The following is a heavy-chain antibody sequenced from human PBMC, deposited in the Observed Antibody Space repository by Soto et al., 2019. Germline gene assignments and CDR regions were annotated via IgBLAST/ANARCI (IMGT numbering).Heavy chain of an antibody. Sequence: PGESLKISCTGFGYTFTTFWISWVRQMPGKGLEWMGRLDPGDTYATYSPAFQGHVTLSADKATSTAYLQWSSLKASDTAMYFCARIYCTTTTCDSWFDPWGQGTLVTVSS. J-gene: IGHJ5*02. D-gene: IGHD2-2*01. V-gene: IGHV5-10-1*01. CDR1: GYTFTTFW. CDR2: LDPGDTYA. CDR3: ARIYCTTTTCDSWFDP.